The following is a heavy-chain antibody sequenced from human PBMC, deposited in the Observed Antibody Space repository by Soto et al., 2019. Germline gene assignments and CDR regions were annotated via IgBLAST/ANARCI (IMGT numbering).Heavy chain of an antibody. CDR3: AKELTYYGSGDYYYGMDV. V-gene: IGHV3-30*18. CDR1: GFTFSSYC. Sequence: GGSLRLSCAASGFTFSSYCMHWVRQAPGKGLEWVAVISYDGSNKYYADSVKGRFTISRDNSKNTLYLQMNSLRAEDTAVYYCAKELTYYGSGDYYYGMDVWGQGTTVTVSS. D-gene: IGHD3-10*01. CDR2: ISYDGSNK. J-gene: IGHJ6*02.